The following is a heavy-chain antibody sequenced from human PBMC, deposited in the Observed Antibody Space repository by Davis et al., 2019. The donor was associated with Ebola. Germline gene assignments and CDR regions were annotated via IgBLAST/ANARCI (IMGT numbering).Heavy chain of an antibody. V-gene: IGHV3-23*01. CDR1: GFTFSSYG. Sequence: GESLKISCAASGFTFSSYGMSWVRQAPGRGLEWVSTISGSGKTINYADSVKGRFTISRDNSKITVYLEMHTLRAEDTALYYCAKARAMGTTTYFDHWGQGTLVAVSS. CDR3: AKARAMGTTTYFDH. J-gene: IGHJ4*02. D-gene: IGHD1-26*01. CDR2: ISGSGKTI.